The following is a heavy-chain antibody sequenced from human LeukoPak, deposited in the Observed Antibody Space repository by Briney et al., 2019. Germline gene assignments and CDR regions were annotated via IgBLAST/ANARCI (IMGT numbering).Heavy chain of an antibody. CDR3: AKYFYDGSGTHYFDY. V-gene: IGHV3-7*01. J-gene: IGHJ4*02. CDR2: IKPDGSEK. CDR1: GFTFSSHW. Sequence: GGSPRLSCAASGFTFSSHWMSWVRQAPGKGLEWVGNIKPDGSEKYYVDSLKGRFIISRDNAKNSLYLQMNSLRAEDAAVYYYAKYFYDGSGTHYFDYWGQGTPVTVSS. D-gene: IGHD3-22*01.